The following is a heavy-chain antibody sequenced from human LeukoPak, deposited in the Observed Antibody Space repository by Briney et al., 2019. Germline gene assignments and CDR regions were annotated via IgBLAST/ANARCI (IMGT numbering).Heavy chain of an antibody. CDR2: INHSGSA. D-gene: IGHD3-16*01. V-gene: IGHV4-34*01. CDR3: ASPGPESYHYDWGSLEN. CDR1: GGSFIDYY. J-gene: IGHJ4*02. Sequence: PSETLSLTCAVYGGSFIDYYLTWIRQTPGEGVERIGDINHSGSAKYNPSLKSRVIISIDTSMNQFSLNLSSVTAADTAVYYCASPGPESYHYDWGSLENWGQGTLVIVSS.